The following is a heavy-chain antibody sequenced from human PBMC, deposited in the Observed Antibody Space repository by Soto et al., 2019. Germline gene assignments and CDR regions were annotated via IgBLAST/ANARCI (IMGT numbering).Heavy chain of an antibody. D-gene: IGHD2-15*01. J-gene: IGHJ6*02. CDR1: GYTFTSYD. CDR3: ARAYCSGGSCQNNYYYYYGMDV. Sequence: ASVKVSCKASGYTFTSYDINWVRQATGQGLEWMGWMNPNSGNTGYAQKFQGRVTMTRNTSISTAYMELSSLRSEDTAVYYCARAYCSGGSCQNNYYYYYGMDVWGQGTTVTFSS. CDR2: MNPNSGNT. V-gene: IGHV1-8*01.